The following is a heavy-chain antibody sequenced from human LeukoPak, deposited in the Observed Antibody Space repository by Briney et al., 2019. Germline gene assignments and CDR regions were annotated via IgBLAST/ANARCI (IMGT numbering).Heavy chain of an antibody. Sequence: GASVTVSCKASGGTFSSYAISWVRQAPGQGLEWMGGIIPIFGTANYAQKFQGRVTITADESTSTAYMELSSLRSEDTAVYYCARVPTNWNDDLLEKNWFDPWGQGTLVTVSS. J-gene: IGHJ5*02. CDR3: ARVPTNWNDDLLEKNWFDP. D-gene: IGHD1-1*01. CDR1: GGTFSSYA. CDR2: IIPIFGTA. V-gene: IGHV1-69*13.